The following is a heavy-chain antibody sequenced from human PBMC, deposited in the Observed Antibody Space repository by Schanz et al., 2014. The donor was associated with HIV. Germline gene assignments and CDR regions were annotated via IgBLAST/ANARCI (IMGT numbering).Heavy chain of an antibody. Sequence: QVQLVESGGGVVQPGRSLRLSCAASGFIFSSYGMHWVRQAPGKGLEWVAVISYDGSNKYYTDSVKGRFTISRDISKNTLYLQMYSLRAEDTAVYYCAKDGSWEAFDAFDIWGQGTMVTVSS. CDR3: AKDGSWEAFDAFDI. CDR1: GFIFSSYG. J-gene: IGHJ3*02. CDR2: ISYDGSNK. D-gene: IGHD1-26*01. V-gene: IGHV3-30*18.